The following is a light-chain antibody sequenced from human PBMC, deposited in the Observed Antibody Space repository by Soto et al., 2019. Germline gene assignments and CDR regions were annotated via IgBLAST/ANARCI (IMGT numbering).Light chain of an antibody. V-gene: IGKV1-39*01. CDR3: QQTYTTPGYT. CDR1: QSISTY. Sequence: DIQMTQSPSSLSASVGDRVTITCRASQSISTYLNWYQQKPGKAPKLLIYFASSLQSGVPSRFSGSGSGTDFTLTISSLQPEDFASYFCQQTYTTPGYTFGQGTKLEIK. CDR2: FAS. J-gene: IGKJ2*01.